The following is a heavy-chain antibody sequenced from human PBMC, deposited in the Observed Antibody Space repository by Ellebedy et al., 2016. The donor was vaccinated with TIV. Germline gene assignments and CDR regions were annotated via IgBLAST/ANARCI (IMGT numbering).Heavy chain of an antibody. D-gene: IGHD3-16*01. CDR1: GFTFSSYS. J-gene: IGHJ4*02. CDR3: SGRGGSNTFDY. CDR2: ISSSSSYI. Sequence: GESLKISCAASGFTFSSYSMNWVRQAPGKGLEWVSYISSSSSYIYYADSVKGRFTISRDNAKNSLYLQMNSLRAEDTAVYYCSGRGGSNTFDYWGQGTLVTVSS. V-gene: IGHV3-21*01.